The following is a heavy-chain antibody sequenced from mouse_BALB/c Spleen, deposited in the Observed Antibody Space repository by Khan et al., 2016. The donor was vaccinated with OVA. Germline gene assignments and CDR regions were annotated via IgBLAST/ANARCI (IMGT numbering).Heavy chain of an antibody. CDR3: ARSNCYGRSLYAMDY. Sequence: DLVKPGASVKLSCKASGYTFTSFWINWIKQRPGQGLEWIGHIAPGSGSAYYNEMFKGKATLTVDTSSSTAYIHLSSLSSEDSAVYFCARSNCYGRSLYAMDYWGQGTSVTVSS. CDR1: GYTFTSFW. V-gene: IGHV1S41*01. J-gene: IGHJ4*01. D-gene: IGHD1-1*01. CDR2: IAPGSGSA.